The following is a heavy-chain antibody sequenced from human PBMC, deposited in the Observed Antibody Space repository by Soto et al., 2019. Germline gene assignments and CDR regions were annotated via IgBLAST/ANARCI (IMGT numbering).Heavy chain of an antibody. CDR2: ISHYNGYT. CDR3: ARVHRTATTVAYNFFGP. Sequence: GASVKVSCKASGYNFMSYGISWVRQAPGQGLAWMGWISHYNGYTKYAQNLQDRVTLTIDTSTNTAYMALRSLRTDDRAVYYCARVHRTATTVAYNFFGPWGQGTLVTVSS. J-gene: IGHJ5*02. D-gene: IGHD1-1*01. V-gene: IGHV1-18*01. CDR1: GYNFMSYG.